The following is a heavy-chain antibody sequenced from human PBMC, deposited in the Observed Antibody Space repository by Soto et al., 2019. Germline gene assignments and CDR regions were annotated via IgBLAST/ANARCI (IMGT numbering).Heavy chain of an antibody. J-gene: IGHJ6*04. CDR2: ISYDGSNK. V-gene: IGHV3-30-3*01. CDR1: GFTFSSYA. Sequence: PGGSLRLSCAASGFTFSSYAMHWVRQAPGKGLEWVAVISYDGSNKYYADSVKGRFTISRDNSKNTLYLQMNSLRAEDTAVYYCARDRTVMPFHYYYYGMDVWGKGTTVTVSS. D-gene: IGHD4-17*01. CDR3: ARDRTVMPFHYYYYGMDV.